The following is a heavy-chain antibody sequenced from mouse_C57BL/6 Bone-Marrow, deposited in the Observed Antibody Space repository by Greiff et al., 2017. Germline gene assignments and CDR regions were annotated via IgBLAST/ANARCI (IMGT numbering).Heavy chain of an antibody. Sequence: EVKLVESGTVLARPGASVKMSCKTSGYTFTSYWMHWVKQRPGQGLEWIGAIYPGNSDTSSNEKFKGKAKLTAVTSASNAYMELSSLKNEDSAVYYCTRRRGKYYGSSAWFAYWGQGTLVTVSA. V-gene: IGHV1-5*01. D-gene: IGHD1-1*01. J-gene: IGHJ3*01. CDR3: TRRRGKYYGSSAWFAY. CDR1: GYTFTSYW. CDR2: IYPGNSDT.